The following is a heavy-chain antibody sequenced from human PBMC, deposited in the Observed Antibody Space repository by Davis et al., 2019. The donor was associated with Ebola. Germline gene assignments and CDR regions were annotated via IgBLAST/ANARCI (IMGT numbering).Heavy chain of an antibody. V-gene: IGHV1-18*04. CDR1: GHTFINHA. J-gene: IGHJ3*02. D-gene: IGHD1-26*01. Sequence: AASVKVSCKASGHTFINHAIIWVRQAPGQGLEWMGWISAYNGNTNYAQMFQGRVTMTTDTSTGTAYMELRSLRSDDTAVYFCARTSIVGSTTTASDIWGQGTNVTVSS. CDR2: ISAYNGNT. CDR3: ARTSIVGSTTTASDI.